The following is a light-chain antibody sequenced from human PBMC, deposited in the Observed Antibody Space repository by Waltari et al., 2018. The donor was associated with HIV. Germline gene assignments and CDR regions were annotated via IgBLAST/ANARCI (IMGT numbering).Light chain of an antibody. J-gene: IGKJ1*01. V-gene: IGKV1-5*03. CDR2: QAS. CDR3: QQYDSYSSWT. Sequence: DIQMTQSPSTPSASVGDRVPITCRASQIISRWLAWYQQKPGKAPKLLIYQASTLEGGVPSRFSGSGSGTQFTLTISSLQPDDFATYYCQQYDSYSSWTFGQGTKVEIK. CDR1: QIISRW.